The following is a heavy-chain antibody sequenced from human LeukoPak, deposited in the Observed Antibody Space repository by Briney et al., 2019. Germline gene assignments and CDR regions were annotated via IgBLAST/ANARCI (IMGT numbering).Heavy chain of an antibody. Sequence: GGSLRLSCAASGFTFSSYDMHWVRQATGKGLEWVSAIGTAGDTYYPGSVKGRFTISRENAKNSLYLQMNSLRAGDTAVYYCARGLRGYSYGAESFDYWGQGTLVTVSP. CDR2: IGTAGDT. CDR3: ARGLRGYSYGAESFDY. CDR1: GFTFSSYD. V-gene: IGHV3-13*01. J-gene: IGHJ4*02. D-gene: IGHD5-18*01.